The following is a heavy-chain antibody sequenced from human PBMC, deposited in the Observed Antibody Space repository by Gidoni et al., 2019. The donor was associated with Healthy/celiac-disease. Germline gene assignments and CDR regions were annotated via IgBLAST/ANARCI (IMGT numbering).Heavy chain of an antibody. D-gene: IGHD2-15*01. CDR2: ISSSSSYT. CDR3: AREMGTGYCSGGSCYSIGADY. J-gene: IGHJ4*02. Sequence: QVQLVESGGGLVKPGGSLRLSCAASGFTFSDYYMRWIRQAPGKGREWVSYISSSSSYTNYADSVKGRFTISRDNAKNSLYLQRNSLRAEDTAVYYCAREMGTGYCSGGSCYSIGADYWGQGTLVTVSS. V-gene: IGHV3-11*05. CDR1: GFTFSDYY.